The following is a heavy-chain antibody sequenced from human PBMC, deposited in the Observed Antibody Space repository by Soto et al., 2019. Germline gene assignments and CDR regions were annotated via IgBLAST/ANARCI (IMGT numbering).Heavy chain of an antibody. V-gene: IGHV3-23*01. CDR3: AKRVIIKTWYFDL. CDR2: ISGSGGYT. D-gene: IGHD3-10*01. CDR1: GFTFSSYV. J-gene: IGHJ2*01. Sequence: GGSLRLSCAASGFTFSSYVMNWVRQAPGKGLEWVSGISGSGGYTYYADSVKGRFTISRDNSQNTLFLQMNSLRAEDTAVYYCAKRVIIKTWYFDLWGRGTLVTVSS.